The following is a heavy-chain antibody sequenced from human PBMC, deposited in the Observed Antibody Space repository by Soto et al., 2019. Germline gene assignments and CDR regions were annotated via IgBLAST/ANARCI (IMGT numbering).Heavy chain of an antibody. CDR1: GYTFTSYY. J-gene: IGHJ3*02. D-gene: IGHD2-15*01. CDR2: INPSGGST. Sequence: QVQLVQSGAEVKKPGASVKVSCKASGYTFTSYYMHWVRQAPGQGLEWMGIINPSGGSTSYAQKFQGRVTMTRDTSTSRVYMELSSLRYEDTAVYYCARVGGYCSGGSCHHDAFDIWGQGTMVTVSS. V-gene: IGHV1-46*03. CDR3: ARVGGYCSGGSCHHDAFDI.